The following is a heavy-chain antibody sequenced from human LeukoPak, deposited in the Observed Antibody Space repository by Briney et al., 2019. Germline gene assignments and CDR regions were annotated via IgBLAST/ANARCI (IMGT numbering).Heavy chain of an antibody. D-gene: IGHD6-13*01. V-gene: IGHV1-18*01. CDR2: ISAYNGNT. Sequence: ASVKVSCKASGYTFTSYGISWVRQAPGQGLEWMGWISAYNGNTNYAQKLQGRVTMTTDTSTSTAYMELRSLRSDDTAVYYCARDRSQQLPNGDAFDIWGQGTMVTVSS. J-gene: IGHJ3*02. CDR3: ARDRSQQLPNGDAFDI. CDR1: GYTFTSYG.